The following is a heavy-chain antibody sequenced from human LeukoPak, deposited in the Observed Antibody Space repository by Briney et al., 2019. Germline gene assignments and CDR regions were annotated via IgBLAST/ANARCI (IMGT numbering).Heavy chain of an antibody. Sequence: GGSLRLSCAASGFTFRSYWMHWVRHVPGKGLLWVSCINTDGTSTTYADSVKGRFTISRDNAKNTLYLQMNSLRAEDTAVYYCARSNSHAFDIWGQGTMVTVSS. CDR2: INTDGTST. CDR3: ARSNSHAFDI. V-gene: IGHV3-74*01. CDR1: GFTFRSYW. J-gene: IGHJ3*02.